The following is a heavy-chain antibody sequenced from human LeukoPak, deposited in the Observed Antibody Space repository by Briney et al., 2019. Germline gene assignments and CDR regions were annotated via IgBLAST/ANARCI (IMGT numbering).Heavy chain of an antibody. CDR1: GFTFSSYG. CDR3: AKDEDAL. V-gene: IGHV3-30*18. Sequence: GGSLRLSCAASGFTFSSYGMHWVRQAPGKGLEWVAVISYDGSDKYYADSVKGRFTISRDNSKNTLYLQMNSLRAEDTAVYYCAKDEDALWGQGTLVTVSS. J-gene: IGHJ4*02. CDR2: ISYDGSDK.